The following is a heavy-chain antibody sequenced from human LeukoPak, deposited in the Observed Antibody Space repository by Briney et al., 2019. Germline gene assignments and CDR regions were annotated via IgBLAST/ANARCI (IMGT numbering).Heavy chain of an antibody. CDR3: ARGGYDYVWGSYRLDY. D-gene: IGHD3-16*02. V-gene: IGHV1-69*06. CDR1: GGTFSSYA. Sequence: ASVKVSCKASGGTFSSYAISWVRQAPGQGLEWMGGIIPIFGTANYAQKFQGRVTITADKSTSTAYMELSSLRSEDTAVYYCARGGYDYVWGSYRLDYWGQGTLVTVSS. J-gene: IGHJ4*02. CDR2: IIPIFGTA.